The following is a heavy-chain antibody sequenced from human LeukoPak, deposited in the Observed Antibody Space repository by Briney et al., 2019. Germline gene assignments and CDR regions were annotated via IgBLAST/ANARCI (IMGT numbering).Heavy chain of an antibody. Sequence: ASVKVSCKASGYTFTSYDINWVRQATGQGLEWMGWMNPNSGNTGYAQKFQGRVTITADKSTSTAYVEMSSLKSEDTAVYYCARTDCGGDCYSSRGWFDPWGQGTLVTVSS. D-gene: IGHD2-21*02. CDR1: GYTFTSYD. CDR2: MNPNSGNT. CDR3: ARTDCGGDCYSSRGWFDP. J-gene: IGHJ5*02. V-gene: IGHV1-8*03.